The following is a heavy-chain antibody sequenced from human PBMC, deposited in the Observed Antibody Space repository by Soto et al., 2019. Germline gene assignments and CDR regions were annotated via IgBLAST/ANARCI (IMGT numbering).Heavy chain of an antibody. CDR3: AHRVLRTVFGLVTATAIYFDF. D-gene: IGHD3-3*01. V-gene: IGHV2-5*02. CDR1: GFSRTTSGAG. CDR2: IYWDDDK. J-gene: IGHJ4*02. Sequence: QITWNESGPTQVKPRQTLTLTCTFFGFSRTTSGAGVGWIRQSPGKAPEWLALIYWDDDKRYSPYLKSSFTITKDTSKNQVVLTMADLDPADTATYYCAHRVLRTVFGLVTATAIYFDFWGQGTPVAVSS.